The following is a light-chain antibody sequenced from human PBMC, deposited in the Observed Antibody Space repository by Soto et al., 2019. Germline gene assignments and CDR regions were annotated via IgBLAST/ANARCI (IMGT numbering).Light chain of an antibody. V-gene: IGKV3-20*01. CDR1: QSVSSYY. J-gene: IGKJ1*01. CDR3: HQRQSWPRT. CDR2: AAS. Sequence: EIVLTQSPGTLSLSPGERATLSCRASQSVSSYYLAWYQQKPGQAPRLLIYAASSRATGIPDRFSGGGSGTDFTLTISRLEPEDFAVYYCHQRQSWPRTFGQGTKVDI.